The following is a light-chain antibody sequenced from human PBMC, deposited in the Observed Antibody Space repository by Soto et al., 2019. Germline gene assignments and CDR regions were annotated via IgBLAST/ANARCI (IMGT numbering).Light chain of an antibody. Sequence: EIVMTQSPATLSVSPGERATLSCRASQSVSSDLAWYHQKPGQAPRLLIYGASTRATGIPARFSGSGSGAEFTLTINSLQSEDFAVYYCQPYNNWPLTFGGGTKVEIK. J-gene: IGKJ4*01. CDR2: GAS. V-gene: IGKV3-15*01. CDR3: QPYNNWPLT. CDR1: QSVSSD.